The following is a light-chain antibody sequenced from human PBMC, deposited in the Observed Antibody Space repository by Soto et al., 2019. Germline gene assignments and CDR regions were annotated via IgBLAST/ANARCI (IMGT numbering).Light chain of an antibody. CDR3: QQYTGPPTT. CDR1: RGLVHTDGIAY. V-gene: IGKV2-30*02. J-gene: IGKJ5*01. Sequence: DVVMTQSPLSLPVSLGQPASISGRCIRGLVHTDGIAYLNWFHQRPGQSPRRLIYTVSNRDSGVPARFSGSGSGTDFTLTITRLEPEDSAVYFCQQYTGPPTTFGQGTRLEIK. CDR2: TVS.